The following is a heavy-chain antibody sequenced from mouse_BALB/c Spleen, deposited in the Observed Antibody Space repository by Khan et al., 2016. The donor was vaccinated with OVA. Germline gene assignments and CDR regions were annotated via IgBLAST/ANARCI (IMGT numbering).Heavy chain of an antibody. Sequence: VQLVEPGPGLVAPSQSLSITCTVSGFSLTGYGVNWVRQPPGKGLEWLGMIWGDGSTDYNSALKSRLSISKDNSKSQVFLKMNSLHTDDTARYYCAREFYYYYAYYYAMDYWGQGTSVTVSS. CDR3: AREFYYYYAYYYAMDY. CDR2: IWGDGST. J-gene: IGHJ4*01. V-gene: IGHV2-6-7*01. CDR1: GFSLTGYG. D-gene: IGHD2-4*01.